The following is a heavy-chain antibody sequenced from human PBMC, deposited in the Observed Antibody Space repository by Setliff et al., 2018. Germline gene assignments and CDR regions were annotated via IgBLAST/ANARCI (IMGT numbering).Heavy chain of an antibody. D-gene: IGHD3-10*01. Sequence: ASVKVSCKASGYSFIDYYIHWVRQAPGQGPEWMGPVNPKNGGILYSQKFEGRVSMTGDRTISTVYMDLRSLTFDDTAVYYCARPRSNYNRGAFSIWGQGTMVTVSS. CDR2: VNPKNGGI. J-gene: IGHJ3*02. CDR3: ARPRSNYNRGAFSI. CDR1: GYSFIDYY. V-gene: IGHV1-2*06.